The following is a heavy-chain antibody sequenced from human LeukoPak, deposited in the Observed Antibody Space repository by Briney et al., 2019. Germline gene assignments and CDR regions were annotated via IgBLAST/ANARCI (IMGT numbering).Heavy chain of an antibody. CDR1: GFTVSSNE. V-gene: IGHV3-38-3*01. D-gene: IGHD3-3*02. CDR3: AKANGAIFGVAGYFDY. Sequence: GGSLRLSCAASGFTVSSNEMSWVRQAPGKGLEWVSSISGGSTYYADSRKGRFTISRDNSKNTLDLQMNSLRAEDTAVYYCAKANGAIFGVAGYFDYWGQGTLVTVSS. J-gene: IGHJ4*02. CDR2: ISGGST.